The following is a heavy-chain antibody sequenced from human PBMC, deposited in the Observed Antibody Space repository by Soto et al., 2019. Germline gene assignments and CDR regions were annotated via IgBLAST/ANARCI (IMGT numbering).Heavy chain of an antibody. V-gene: IGHV4-4*07. J-gene: IGHJ4*02. CDR1: GGSINGYW. D-gene: IGHD3-10*01. CDR3: ARDIGSYAYGEGY. Sequence: PSETLSLTCSVSGGSINGYWWSWIRQPAGKGLEWIGRVYSSGTTDYNPFLNSRATLSVETSKNQFSLKLSSVTAADTAVYYCARDIGSYAYGEGYWGQGIQVTVSS. CDR2: VYSSGTT.